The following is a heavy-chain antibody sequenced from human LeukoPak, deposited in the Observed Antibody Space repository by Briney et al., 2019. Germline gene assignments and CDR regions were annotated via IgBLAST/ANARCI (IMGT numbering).Heavy chain of an antibody. D-gene: IGHD3-10*01. Sequence: GGSLRLSCAASGFTVGSNYMTWVRQAPGKGLEWVSVIYSGGTTYYADSVKGRFTISRDNSKNTLYPQMNSLRAEDTAIYYCARDSLYYGSGNYNDWGQGTLVTVSS. CDR3: ARDSLYYGSGNYND. V-gene: IGHV3-66*01. J-gene: IGHJ4*02. CDR1: GFTVGSNY. CDR2: IYSGGTT.